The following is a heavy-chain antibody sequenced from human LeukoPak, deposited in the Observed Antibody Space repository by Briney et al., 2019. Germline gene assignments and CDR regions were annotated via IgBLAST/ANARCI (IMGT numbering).Heavy chain of an antibody. J-gene: IGHJ3*02. Sequence: GGSLRLSCAASGFTFSSYDMHWVRQAPGKGREGVSVISSDENNKYYADSVKGRFTISRDNSKNTLYLQMSSLRPEDTAVYYCAKEGRWLQLGGAFDIWGQGTMVTVSS. V-gene: IGHV3-30*18. CDR3: AKEGRWLQLGGAFDI. CDR2: ISSDENNK. D-gene: IGHD5-24*01. CDR1: GFTFSSYD.